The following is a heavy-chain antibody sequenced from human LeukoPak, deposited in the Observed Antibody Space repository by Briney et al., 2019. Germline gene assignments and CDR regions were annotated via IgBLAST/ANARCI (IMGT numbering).Heavy chain of an antibody. CDR1: GGSFSGYY. CDR2: INYSGST. J-gene: IGHJ6*02. V-gene: IGHV4-34*01. Sequence: PSETLSLTCAVYGGSFSGYYWSWIRQPPGKGLEWIGEINYSGSTNYNPSLKSRVTISVDTSKNQFSLKLSSVTAADTAVYYCARLNPSSASYYYYYYGMDVWGQGTTVTVSS. CDR3: ARLNPSSASYYYYYYGMDV. D-gene: IGHD6-6*01.